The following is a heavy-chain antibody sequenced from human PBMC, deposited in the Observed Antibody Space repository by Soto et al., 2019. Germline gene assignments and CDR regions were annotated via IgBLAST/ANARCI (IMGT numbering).Heavy chain of an antibody. CDR1: GGTFSSYA. V-gene: IGHV1-69*12. CDR2: IIPIFGTA. D-gene: IGHD3-10*01. Sequence: QVQLVQSGAEVKKPGSSVKVSCKASGGTFSSYAISWVRQAPGQGLEWMGGIIPIFGTANYAQKFQGRVTISADEPTSTAYMELSSLRSEDTAVYYCAAPYGSGSYYNGFDYWGQGTLVTVAS. CDR3: AAPYGSGSYYNGFDY. J-gene: IGHJ4*02.